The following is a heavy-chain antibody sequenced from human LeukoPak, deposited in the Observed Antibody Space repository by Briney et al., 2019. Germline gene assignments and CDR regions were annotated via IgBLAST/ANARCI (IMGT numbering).Heavy chain of an antibody. CDR2: IYYSGST. J-gene: IGHJ6*02. CDR3: ARGLEAAADYYYYAMDV. D-gene: IGHD6-13*01. Sequence: PSETLSLTCTVSGGSISSYYWSWIRQPPGKGLEWIGYIYYSGSTNYNPSLKSRVTISVDTSKNQFSLKLSSVTAADTAVYYCARGLEAAADYYYYAMDVWGQGTTVTVSS. V-gene: IGHV4-59*12. CDR1: GGSISSYY.